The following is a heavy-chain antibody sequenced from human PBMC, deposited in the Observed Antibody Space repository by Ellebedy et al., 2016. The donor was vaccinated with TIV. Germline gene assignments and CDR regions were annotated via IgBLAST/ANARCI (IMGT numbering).Heavy chain of an antibody. CDR2: IYSGGST. Sequence: GESLKISXAASGFTVSSNYMSWVRQAPGKGLEWVSVIYSGGSTYYADSVKGRFTISRDNSKNTLYLQMNSLRAEDTAVYYCARGGSWELLGFDYWGQGTLVTVSS. CDR3: ARGGSWELLGFDY. D-gene: IGHD1-26*01. J-gene: IGHJ4*02. V-gene: IGHV3-53*01. CDR1: GFTVSSNY.